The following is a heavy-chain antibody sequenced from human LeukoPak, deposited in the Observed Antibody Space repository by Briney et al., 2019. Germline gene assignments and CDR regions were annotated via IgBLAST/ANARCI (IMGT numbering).Heavy chain of an antibody. J-gene: IGHJ5*02. V-gene: IGHV3-23*01. CDR2: ISGGGGST. D-gene: IGHD3-3*01. CDR3: AKESAIFVGDWFDP. Sequence: GGSLRLSCVASGFTFSSYAMSWVRQAPGKGLEWVSGISGGGGSTYYADSVKGRFTISRDNYNDILYLQMDSLRAEDTAVYYCAKESAIFVGDWFDPWGPGTLVTVSS. CDR1: GFTFSSYA.